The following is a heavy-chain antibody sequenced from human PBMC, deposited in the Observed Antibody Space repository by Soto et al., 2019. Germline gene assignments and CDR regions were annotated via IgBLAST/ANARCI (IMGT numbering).Heavy chain of an antibody. CDR2: ISGSGGST. D-gene: IGHD3-3*01. Sequence: GGSLRLSCAASGFTFSSYAMSWVLQAPWKGLEWVSAISGSGGSTYYADSVKGRFTISRDNSKNTLYLQMNSLRAEDTAVYYCASGYGFLRDYDGPYYSYYGMGGWDHASTVTVAS. CDR1: GFTFSSYA. J-gene: IGHJ6*02. V-gene: IGHV3-23*01. CDR3: ASGYGFLRDYDGPYYSYYGMGG.